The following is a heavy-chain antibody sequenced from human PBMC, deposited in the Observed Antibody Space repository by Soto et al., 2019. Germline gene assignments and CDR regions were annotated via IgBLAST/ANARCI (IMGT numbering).Heavy chain of an antibody. D-gene: IGHD1-26*01. CDR1: GFTFSSYG. J-gene: IGHJ4*02. Sequence: GGSLRLSCAASGFTFSSYGMHWVRQAPGKGLEWVAIIWYDGSNKYYADSVKGRFTISRDNSKNTLYLQMNSLRAEDTAVYYCARVLRGEVGAIDYWGQGTLVTVSS. CDR3: ARVLRGEVGAIDY. CDR2: IWYDGSNK. V-gene: IGHV3-33*01.